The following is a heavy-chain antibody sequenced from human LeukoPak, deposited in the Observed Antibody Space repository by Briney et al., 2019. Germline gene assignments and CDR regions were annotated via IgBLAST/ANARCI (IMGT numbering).Heavy chain of an antibody. Sequence: GGSLRLSCATSGFTFSTYVMSWVRQAPGKGLERVSSISSSSSYIYYADSVKGRFTISRDKSKNTVYLQMNSLRFEDTAMYYCARNWFDPWGQGTLVTVSS. CDR3: ARNWFDP. CDR1: GFTFSTYV. J-gene: IGHJ5*02. V-gene: IGHV3-21*04. CDR2: ISSSSSYI.